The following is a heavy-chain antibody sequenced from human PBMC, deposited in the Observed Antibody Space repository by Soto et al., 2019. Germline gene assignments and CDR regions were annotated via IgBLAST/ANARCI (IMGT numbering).Heavy chain of an antibody. CDR1: GFTFSSYA. D-gene: IGHD2-21*02. CDR3: AKDTDPYCGGDCYFGTFDI. J-gene: IGHJ3*02. V-gene: IGHV3-23*01. CDR2: ISGSGGST. Sequence: GSLRLSCAASGFTFSSYAMSWVRQAPGKGLEWVSAISGSGGSTYYADSVKGRFTISRDNSKNTLYLQMNSLRAEDTAVYYCAKDTDPYCGGDCYFGTFDIWGQGTMVTVSS.